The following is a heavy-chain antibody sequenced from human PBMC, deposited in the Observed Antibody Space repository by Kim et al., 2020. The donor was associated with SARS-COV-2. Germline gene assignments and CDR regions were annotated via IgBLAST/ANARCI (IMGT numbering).Heavy chain of an antibody. Sequence: SETLSLTCAVSGDSISSSNWWSWVRQSPRKGLEWIGEIYHSGNTNYNPSLKSRVTLSIDKSTIHFSLKLSSVTAADTGMYYCATKGSSGLGAFDFWGQG. V-gene: IGHV4-4*02. CDR2: IYHSGNT. D-gene: IGHD6-6*01. J-gene: IGHJ4*02. CDR3: ATKGSSGLGAFDF. CDR1: GDSISSSNW.